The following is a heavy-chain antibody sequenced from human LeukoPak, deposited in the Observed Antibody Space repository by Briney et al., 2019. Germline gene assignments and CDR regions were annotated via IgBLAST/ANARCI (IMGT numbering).Heavy chain of an antibody. Sequence: PGGSLRLSCAASGFTFSSYAMSWVRQAPGKGLEWVSAISGSGGSTYYADSVKGRFTISRDNSKNTLYLQMNSLRAEDTAVYYCAKDRRATMIVVVITHDAFDIWGQGTMVTVSS. D-gene: IGHD3-22*01. CDR3: AKDRRATMIVVVITHDAFDI. V-gene: IGHV3-23*01. CDR2: ISGSGGST. J-gene: IGHJ3*02. CDR1: GFTFSSYA.